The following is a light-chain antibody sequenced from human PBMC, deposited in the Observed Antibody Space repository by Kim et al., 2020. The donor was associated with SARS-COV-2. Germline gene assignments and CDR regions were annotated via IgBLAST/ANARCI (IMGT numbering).Light chain of an antibody. Sequence: QLVLSQPPSVSGTPGQRVSISCSGGAPNIGTNAVNWYQHVPGTAPRLLIQTNNDRASGVPDRFSGSKSGTSASLAIRGLQSEDEADYYCAAWDDGLNAYVFGTGTKVTVL. V-gene: IGLV1-44*01. J-gene: IGLJ1*01. CDR3: AAWDDGLNAYV. CDR2: TNN. CDR1: APNIGTNA.